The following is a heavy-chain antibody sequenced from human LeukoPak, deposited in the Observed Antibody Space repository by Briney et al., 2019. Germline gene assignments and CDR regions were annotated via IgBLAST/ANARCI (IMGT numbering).Heavy chain of an antibody. D-gene: IGHD3-10*02. J-gene: IGHJ6*04. V-gene: IGHV3-48*03. CDR1: GFTFSSYE. CDR3: AELGITMIGGV. CDR2: TSSSGSTI. Sequence: GGSLRLSCAASGFTFSSYEMNGVRQAPGKGLEWVSYTSSSGSTIYYADSVKGRFTISRDNAKNSLYLQMNSLRAEDTAVYYCAELGITMIGGVWGKGTTVTISS.